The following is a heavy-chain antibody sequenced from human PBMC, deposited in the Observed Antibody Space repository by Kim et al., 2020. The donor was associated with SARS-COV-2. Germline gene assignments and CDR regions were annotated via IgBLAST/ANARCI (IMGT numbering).Heavy chain of an antibody. CDR2: IKSKTDGGTI. Sequence: GGSLRLSCAASGFTFSNAWMSWVRQAPGKGLEWVGRIKSKTDGGTIDYAATVKGRFTISSDDSKHTLYLQMNSLKTEDTAGYYCTTLQDGDGAFDIWGEGAMVTVSS. D-gene: IGHD3-10*01. CDR3: TTLQDGDGAFDI. CDR1: GFTFSNAW. V-gene: IGHV3-15*01. J-gene: IGHJ3*02.